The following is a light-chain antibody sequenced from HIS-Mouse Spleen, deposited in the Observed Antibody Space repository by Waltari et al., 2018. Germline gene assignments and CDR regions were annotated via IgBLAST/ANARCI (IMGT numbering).Light chain of an antibody. J-gene: IGKJ3*01. CDR2: AAS. Sequence: DIQMTHSPSSLSASVGDTGTSTCRASQSISSYLNWYQQKPGKAHKLLLYAASSLQSGVPSRFSGSGSGTDFTLTISSLQPEDVATYYCQQSYSTPFTFGPGTKVDIK. CDR3: QQSYSTPFT. CDR1: QSISSY. V-gene: IGKV1-39*01.